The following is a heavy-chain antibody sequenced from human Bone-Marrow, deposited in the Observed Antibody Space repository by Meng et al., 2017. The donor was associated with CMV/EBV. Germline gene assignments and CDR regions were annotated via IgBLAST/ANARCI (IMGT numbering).Heavy chain of an antibody. J-gene: IGHJ3*02. Sequence: GESLKISCAASGFTFSSYWMSWVRQAPGKGLEWVANIKQDGSETYYVDSVKGRFTMSRDNAKNSLYLQMHSLRAEDTAVYYCARGHRDDAFDIWGQGTMVTVSS. CDR1: GFTFSSYW. V-gene: IGHV3-7*01. CDR2: IKQDGSET. CDR3: ARGHRDDAFDI.